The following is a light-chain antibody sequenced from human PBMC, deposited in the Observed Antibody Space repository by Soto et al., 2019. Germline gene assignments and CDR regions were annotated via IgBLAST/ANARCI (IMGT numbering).Light chain of an antibody. CDR2: EVS. Sequence: QSALTQPPSASGSPGQSVTISCTGTSSDVGGYNYVSWYQQHPGKAPKLMIYEVSKRPSGAPDRFSGSKSGNTASLTVSGLQAEDEADYYCSSYAGNKNVFGTGTKVTVL. CDR1: SSDVGGYNY. V-gene: IGLV2-8*01. J-gene: IGLJ1*01. CDR3: SSYAGNKNV.